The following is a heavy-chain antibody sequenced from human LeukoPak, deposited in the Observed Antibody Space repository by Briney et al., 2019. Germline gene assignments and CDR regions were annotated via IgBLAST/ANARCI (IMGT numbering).Heavy chain of an antibody. V-gene: IGHV1-2*02. Sequence: ASVKVSCKASGYTFTGYYMHWVRQAPGQGLEWMGWINPNSGGTNYAQKFQGRVTMTRDTSISTAYMELSRLRSDDTAVYYFARWGTYYYDSSGYPNFDYWGQGTLATVSS. CDR1: GYTFTGYY. D-gene: IGHD3-22*01. CDR3: ARWGTYYYDSSGYPNFDY. J-gene: IGHJ4*02. CDR2: INPNSGGT.